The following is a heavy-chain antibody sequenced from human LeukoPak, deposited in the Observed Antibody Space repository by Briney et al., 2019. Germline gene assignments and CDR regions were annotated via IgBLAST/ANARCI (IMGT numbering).Heavy chain of an antibody. CDR1: GFTFSSYD. D-gene: IGHD3-3*01. Sequence: SGGSLRLSCAASGFTFSSYDINWVRQPPGKGLEWIGYIYYSGSTNYNPSLKSRVTISVDTSKNQFSLKLSSVTAADTAVYYCARAHYDFWSGYWYYFDYWGQGTLVTVSS. CDR2: IYYSGST. V-gene: IGHV4-59*01. J-gene: IGHJ4*02. CDR3: ARAHYDFWSGYWYYFDY.